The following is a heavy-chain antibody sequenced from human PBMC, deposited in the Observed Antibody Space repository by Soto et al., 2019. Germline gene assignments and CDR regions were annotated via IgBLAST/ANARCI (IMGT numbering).Heavy chain of an antibody. V-gene: IGHV4-30-2*01. Sequence: QLQLQESGSGRVKPSQTLSLTCAVSGGSISSGGYSWSWIRQPPGKGLEWIGYIYHGGSTYYNPSLKSRVTISVDRSKNQFSLKLSSVTAADTAVYYCAGVPDYWGQGTLVTVSS. CDR3: AGVPDY. CDR2: IYHGGST. J-gene: IGHJ4*02. CDR1: GGSISSGGYS.